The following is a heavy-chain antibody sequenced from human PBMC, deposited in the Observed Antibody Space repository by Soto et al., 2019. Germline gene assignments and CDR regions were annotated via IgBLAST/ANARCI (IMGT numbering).Heavy chain of an antibody. V-gene: IGHV3-21*01. J-gene: IGHJ4*02. CDR3: ARDQTGFSYGEGFDY. Sequence: GLAWVSAISGSGGSTYYADSVKGRFTVSRDNAKNSLYLQMNGLRAEDTAVYYCARDQTGFSYGEGFDYWGQGTLVTV. CDR2: ISGSGGST. D-gene: IGHD5-18*01.